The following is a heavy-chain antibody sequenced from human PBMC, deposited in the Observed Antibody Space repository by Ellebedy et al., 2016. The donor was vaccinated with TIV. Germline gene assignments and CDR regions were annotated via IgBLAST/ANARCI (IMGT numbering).Heavy chain of an antibody. Sequence: AASVKVSCKASGYTFTKYALHWVRQAPGQRLEWMGWINAGNGNTKYSQKFQDRVTITRDTSARTAYMELSSLTSGDTAVYYCAVPDGRISPASYGMDVWGQGTTVTVSS. J-gene: IGHJ6*02. CDR1: GYTFTKYA. CDR3: AVPDGRISPASYGMDV. CDR2: INAGNGNT. D-gene: IGHD6-13*01. V-gene: IGHV1-3*01.